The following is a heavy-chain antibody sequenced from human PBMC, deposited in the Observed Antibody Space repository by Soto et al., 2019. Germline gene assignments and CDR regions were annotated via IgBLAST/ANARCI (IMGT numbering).Heavy chain of an antibody. V-gene: IGHV4-39*02. CDR3: AKTPTGYYDS. J-gene: IGHJ4*02. CDR2: VIYTGSA. D-gene: IGHD2-8*02. Sequence: SETLSLTCSVSGGSIRGIDDYWGWIRQSPGKGLEYIGSVIYTGSAYYNPSFKSRVSIVADTSTNRFFLNLKSVTATDTGVYYCAKTPTGYYDSWGQG. CDR1: GGSIRGIDDY.